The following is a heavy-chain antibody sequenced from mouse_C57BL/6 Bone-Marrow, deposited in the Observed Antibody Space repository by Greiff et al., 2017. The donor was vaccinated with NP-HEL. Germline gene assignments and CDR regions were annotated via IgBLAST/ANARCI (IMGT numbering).Heavy chain of an antibody. CDR1: GYTFTDYY. CDR3: ARFGTGTDWYFDV. V-gene: IGHV1-26*01. CDR2: INPNNGGT. J-gene: IGHJ1*03. D-gene: IGHD4-1*01. Sequence: EVQLQQSGPELVKPGASVKISCKASGYTFTDYYMNWVKQSHGKSLEWIGDINPNNGGTSYNQKFKVKATLTVDKSSSTAYMELRSLTSEDSAVYYCARFGTGTDWYFDVWGTGTTVTVSS.